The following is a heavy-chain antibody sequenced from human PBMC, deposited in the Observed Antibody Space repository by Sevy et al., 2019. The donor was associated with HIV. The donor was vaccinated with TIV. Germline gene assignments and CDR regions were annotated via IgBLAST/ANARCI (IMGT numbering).Heavy chain of an antibody. Sequence: LLQLRETLSLTCTVSGGSISSYYWSWIRQPAGKGLEWIGRIYTSGSTNYNPSLKSRVTMSVDTSKNQFSLKLSSVTAADTAVYYCARDGRYCSSTSCYGWFDPWGQGTLVTVSS. CDR3: ARDGRYCSSTSCYGWFDP. J-gene: IGHJ5*02. CDR2: IYTSGST. V-gene: IGHV4-4*07. D-gene: IGHD2-2*01. CDR1: GGSISSYY.